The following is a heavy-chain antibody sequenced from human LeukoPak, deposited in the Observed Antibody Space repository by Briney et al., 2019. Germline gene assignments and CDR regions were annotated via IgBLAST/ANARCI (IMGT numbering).Heavy chain of an antibody. CDR3: AKSMGSGYEDNWFDP. V-gene: IGHV3-30*02. Sequence: PGGSLRLSCAASGFTFSSYEMNWVRQAPGKGLEWVAFIRYDGSNKYYADSVKGRFTISRDNSKNTLYLQMNSLRAEDTAVYYCAKSMGSGYEDNWFDPWGQGTLVTVSS. CDR1: GFTFSSYE. D-gene: IGHD5-12*01. J-gene: IGHJ5*02. CDR2: IRYDGSNK.